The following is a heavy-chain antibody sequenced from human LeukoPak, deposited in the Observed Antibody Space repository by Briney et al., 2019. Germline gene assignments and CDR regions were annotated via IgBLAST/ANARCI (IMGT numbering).Heavy chain of an antibody. J-gene: IGHJ4*02. CDR2: ISYDGSNK. V-gene: IGHV3-30-3*01. CDR3: ARAGREQWLVPQPLDY. CDR1: GFTFRTYT. Sequence: GGSLRLSCVASGFTFRTYTMNWVRQAPGKGLEWVAVISYDGSNKYYADSVKGRFTISRDNSKNTLYLQMNSLRAEDTAVYYCARAGREQWLVPQPLDYWGQGTLVTVSS. D-gene: IGHD6-19*01.